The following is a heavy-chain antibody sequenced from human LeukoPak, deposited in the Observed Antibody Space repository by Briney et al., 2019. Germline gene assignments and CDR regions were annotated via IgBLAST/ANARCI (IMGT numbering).Heavy chain of an antibody. CDR3: ARDRAQMTSYYYYGMDV. V-gene: IGHV3-23*01. CDR1: GFTFSSYA. CDR2: ISGSGGST. D-gene: IGHD2-2*01. J-gene: IGHJ6*02. Sequence: WGSLRLSCAASGFTFSSYAMSWVRQAPGKGLEWVSAISGSGGSTYYADSVKGRFTISRDNSKNTLYLQMNSLRAEDTAVYYCARDRAQMTSYYYYGMDVWGQGTTVTVSS.